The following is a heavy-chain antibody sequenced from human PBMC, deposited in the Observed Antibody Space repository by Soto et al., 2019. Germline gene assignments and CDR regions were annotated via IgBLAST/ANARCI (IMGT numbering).Heavy chain of an antibody. J-gene: IGHJ4*02. CDR2: FSSTTNYI. CDR1: GFTFSRYS. V-gene: IGHV3-21*01. CDR3: ARESEDLTSNFDY. Sequence: EVQLVESGGGLVRPGGSLRLSCAASGFTFSRYSMNWVRQAPGKGLEWVSSFSSTTNYIYYADSMKGRFTVSRDNAKNSVYLDMNSLSAEDTAVYYCARESEDLTSNFDYWGQGTLVTVSS.